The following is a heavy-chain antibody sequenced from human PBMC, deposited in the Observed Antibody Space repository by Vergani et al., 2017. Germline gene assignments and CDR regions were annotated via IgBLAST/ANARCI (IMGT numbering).Heavy chain of an antibody. Sequence: QVQLVQSGAEVKKPGASVKVSCKASGYTFTSYAMHWVRQAPGQRLEWMGCINAGNGNTKYSQKFQGRVTITRDTSASTAYMELSSLRSEDTAVYYCARETSYSSGWYFDYWGQGTLVTVSS. CDR1: GYTFTSYA. D-gene: IGHD6-19*01. J-gene: IGHJ4*02. CDR3: ARETSYSSGWYFDY. CDR2: INAGNGNT. V-gene: IGHV1-3*01.